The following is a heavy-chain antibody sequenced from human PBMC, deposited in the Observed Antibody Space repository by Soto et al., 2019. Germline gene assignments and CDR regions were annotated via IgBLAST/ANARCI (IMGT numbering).Heavy chain of an antibody. Sequence: YVTMSLTCTVSGGSISRYYWSWIRQPPGKGLEWIGYNFYSGGTNYNPSLKSRVSISVDTTKNKFSLELNSVTAADTAVYFCARFIPDLWGAFQWFDLWGRGTLGT. CDR3: ARFIPDLWGAFQWFDL. D-gene: IGHD3-16*01. V-gene: IGHV4-59*01. CDR2: NFYSGGT. CDR1: GGSISRYY. J-gene: IGHJ5*02.